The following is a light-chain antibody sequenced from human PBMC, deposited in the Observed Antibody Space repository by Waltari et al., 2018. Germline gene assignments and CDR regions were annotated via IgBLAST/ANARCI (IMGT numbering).Light chain of an antibody. CDR1: QGIGNW. J-gene: IGKJ4*01. V-gene: IGKV1-12*01. CDR2: DAS. CDR3: QQVYTFPLT. Sequence: DVRMTQSPSSVSASVGDRVPITCRASQGIGNWLAWYQQKPRKAPELLIYDASSLQSGVPSRFSGSGSGTDFTLIISSLQPEEFATYYCQQVYTFPLTVGGGTKVETK.